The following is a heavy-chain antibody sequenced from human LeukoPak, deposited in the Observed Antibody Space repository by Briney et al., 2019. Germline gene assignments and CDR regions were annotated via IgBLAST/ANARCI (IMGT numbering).Heavy chain of an antibody. CDR2: ISSNGGST. Sequence: PGGSLRLSCAASGFTFSSYAMHWVRPAPGKGLEYVSAISSNGGSTYYANSVKGRFTISRDNSKNTLYLQVGSLRAEDMAVYYCARDLGNTGMANWGQGTLVTVSS. CDR1: GFTFSSYA. J-gene: IGHJ4*02. D-gene: IGHD5-18*01. CDR3: ARDLGNTGMAN. V-gene: IGHV3-64*01.